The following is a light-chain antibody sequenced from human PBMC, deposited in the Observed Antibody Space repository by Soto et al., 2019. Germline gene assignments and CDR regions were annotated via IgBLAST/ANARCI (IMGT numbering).Light chain of an antibody. J-gene: IGLJ1*01. CDR3: AAWDDSLNGSYV. CDR2: SNN. CDR1: RSNIGSNT. Sequence: HSVLTQPPSTSGTPGQMVTISCSGSRSNIGSNTVTWYQQLPGTAPKLLIYSNNQRPSGVPDRFSGSKSGTSASLAISGLQSEDEADYYCAAWDDSLNGSYVFGTGTKVTVL. V-gene: IGLV1-44*01.